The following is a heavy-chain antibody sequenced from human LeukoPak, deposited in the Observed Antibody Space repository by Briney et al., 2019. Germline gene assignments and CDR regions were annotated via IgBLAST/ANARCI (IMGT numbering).Heavy chain of an antibody. CDR3: AKDALPTTVTTYFDY. Sequence: GGSLRLSCAASGFTFSSYAMSWVRQAPGKGLEWVSAISGSGGSTYYADSVKGRFTIFRDNSKNTLYLQMNSLRAEDTAVYYCAKDALPTTVTTYFDYWGQGTLVTVSS. CDR1: GFTFSSYA. J-gene: IGHJ4*02. V-gene: IGHV3-23*01. D-gene: IGHD4-17*01. CDR2: ISGSGGST.